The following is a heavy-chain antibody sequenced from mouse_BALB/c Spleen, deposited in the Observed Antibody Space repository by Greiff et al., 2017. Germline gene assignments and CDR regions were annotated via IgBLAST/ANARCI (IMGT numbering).Heavy chain of an antibody. CDR2: ISYSGST. V-gene: IGHV3-2*02. J-gene: IGHJ2*01. Sequence: DVQLVESGPGLVKPSQSLSLTCTVTGYSITSDYAWNWIRQFPGNKLEWMGYISYSGSTSYNPSLKSRISITRDTSKNQFFLQLNSVTTEDTATYYCARYYGHYFDYWGQGTTLTVSS. CDR1: GYSITSDYA. D-gene: IGHD1-1*02. CDR3: ARYYGHYFDY.